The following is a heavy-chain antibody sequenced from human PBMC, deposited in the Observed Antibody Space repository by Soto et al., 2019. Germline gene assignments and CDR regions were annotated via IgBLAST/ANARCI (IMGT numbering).Heavy chain of an antibody. Sequence: GGSLRLSCVVSGFIFSNYSINWVRQAPGKGLEWVSSISSRSDIYYAESVKGRFTISRDNAKNSVSLQMNSLRAEDTAVYYCAREYTAWPLAYGLDVWGQGTPVTVSS. V-gene: IGHV3-21*01. CDR3: AREYTAWPLAYGLDV. J-gene: IGHJ6*02. CDR2: ISSRSDI. CDR1: GFIFSNYS. D-gene: IGHD2-2*02.